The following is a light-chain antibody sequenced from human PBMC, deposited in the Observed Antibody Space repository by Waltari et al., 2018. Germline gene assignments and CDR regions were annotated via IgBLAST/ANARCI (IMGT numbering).Light chain of an antibody. J-gene: IGKJ1*01. CDR1: QSVNNK. Sequence: EIVMTQSPATLSVSPGERATLSCRASQSVNNKLAWYQQRPGQPPRLLIYGASTRATGIPARVSGSGSGTEFTLTISSLQSEDFVVYYCQQSNTGPWTFGQGTKVEI. V-gene: IGKV3-15*01. CDR2: GAS. CDR3: QQSNTGPWT.